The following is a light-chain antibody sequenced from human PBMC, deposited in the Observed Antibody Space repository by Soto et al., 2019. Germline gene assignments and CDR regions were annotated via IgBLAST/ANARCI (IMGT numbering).Light chain of an antibody. V-gene: IGKV3-15*01. CDR1: QSVSSK. J-gene: IGKJ5*01. CDR2: GAS. Sequence: ETVMTQSPATLSVSPGERVTLSCRASQSVSSKLAWYQQKPGQAPRLLIYGASTRATGIPARFSGSGSGTEFTLTISSLQSEDFAVYYCQQYHNLPPITFLQGTRLEI. CDR3: QQYHNLPPIT.